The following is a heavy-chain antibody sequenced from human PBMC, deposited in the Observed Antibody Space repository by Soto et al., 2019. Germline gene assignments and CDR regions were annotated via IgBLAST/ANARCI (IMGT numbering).Heavy chain of an antibody. Sequence: GGSLRLSCASSGFTFSSCIMNWVRQAPGKGLEWGSFISGSGDTKYYADSVKGRFTISRDNAKNSLYLQMSSLRDEDTAVYYCAKYSLSDIGVYYCGEGTLFTVSS. CDR2: ISGSGDTK. CDR3: AKYSLSDIGVYY. CDR1: GFTFSSCI. J-gene: IGHJ4*02. D-gene: IGHD5-12*01. V-gene: IGHV3-48*02.